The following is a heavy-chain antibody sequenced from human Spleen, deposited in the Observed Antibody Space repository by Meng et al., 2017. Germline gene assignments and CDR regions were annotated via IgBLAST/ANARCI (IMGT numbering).Heavy chain of an antibody. V-gene: IGHV3-30*04. CDR2: ISYDGTDK. J-gene: IGHJ6*02. Sequence: GESLKISCAASGFTFRSYPMHWVRQAPGKGLEWVALISYDGTDKYYVDSVKGRFTISRDNSKNTLYLQMNSLRAEDTAVYYCAREHDWGMVYHGLDVWGQGTTVTVSS. CDR3: AREHDWGMVYHGLDV. D-gene: IGHD7-27*01. CDR1: GFTFRSYP.